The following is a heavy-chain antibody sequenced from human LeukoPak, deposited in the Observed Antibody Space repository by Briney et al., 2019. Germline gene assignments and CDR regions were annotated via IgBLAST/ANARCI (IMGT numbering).Heavy chain of an antibody. J-gene: IGHJ5*02. CDR2: IYTSGST. CDR1: GGSISSYY. Sequence: SETLSLTCTASGGSISSYYWSWIRQPAGKGLEWIGRIYTSGSTNYNPSLKSRVTMSVDTSKNQFSLKLSSVTAADTAVYYCARSGWVTAAGTIGFDPWGQGTLVTVSS. D-gene: IGHD6-13*01. V-gene: IGHV4-4*07. CDR3: ARSGWVTAAGTIGFDP.